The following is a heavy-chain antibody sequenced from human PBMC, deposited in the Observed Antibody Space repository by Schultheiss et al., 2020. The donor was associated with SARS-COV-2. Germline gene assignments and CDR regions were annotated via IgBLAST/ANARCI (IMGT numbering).Heavy chain of an antibody. J-gene: IGHJ4*02. V-gene: IGHV4-39*01. CDR2: IYHSGST. CDR3: ARVPPCSSTSCHDY. Sequence: SETLSLTCTVSGGSISSGDYYWSWIRQPPGKGLEWIGEIYHSGSTNYNPSLKSRVTISVDTSKNQFSLKLSSVTAADTAVYYCARVPPCSSTSCHDYWGQGTLVTVSS. D-gene: IGHD2-2*01. CDR1: GGSISSGDYY.